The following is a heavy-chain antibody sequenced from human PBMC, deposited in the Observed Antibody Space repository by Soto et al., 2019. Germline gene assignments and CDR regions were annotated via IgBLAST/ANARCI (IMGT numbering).Heavy chain of an antibody. Sequence: SETLSLTCTVSGGSISSGGYYWSWIRQPPGKGLEWIGEIYHRGRINYNPSLKSRVIISIDKSKSQLSLRLTSVTAADTAVYYCASSSRTDYFCMDVWAKGTTVTVSS. J-gene: IGHJ6*03. CDR2: IYHRGRI. CDR3: ASSSRTDYFCMDV. V-gene: IGHV4-39*07. CDR1: GGSISSGGYY. D-gene: IGHD2-2*01.